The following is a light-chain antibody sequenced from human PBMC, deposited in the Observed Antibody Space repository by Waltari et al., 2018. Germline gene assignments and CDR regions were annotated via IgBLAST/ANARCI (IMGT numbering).Light chain of an antibody. V-gene: IGLV3-21*04. J-gene: IGLJ1*01. CDR1: HMGRYS. CDR2: YDS. Sequence: SYVLTQPPSVSVAPGETARITCGGDHMGRYSVPWYQQRPGQAPRLVIYYDSDRPPGIPERFSGSNSGNTATLTISRVEAGDEAKYYCHVWHPDVDPGVFGTGTDVTVL. CDR3: HVWHPDVDPGV.